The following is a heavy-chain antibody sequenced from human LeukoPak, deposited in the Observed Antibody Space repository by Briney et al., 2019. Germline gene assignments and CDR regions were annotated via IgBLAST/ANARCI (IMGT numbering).Heavy chain of an antibody. V-gene: IGHV3-53*04. CDR2: IYSGGDT. D-gene: IGHD2-21*01. CDR3: AREGENWNHL. Sequence: GGSLRLSCAASGVTVSSSYMNWVRQAPGKGLEWVSVIYSGGDTFYADSVKGRFTISRHNSNNMLYLQMNSLRAEDTAMYYCAREGENWNHLWGQGTLVTVSS. J-gene: IGHJ5*02. CDR1: GVTVSSSY.